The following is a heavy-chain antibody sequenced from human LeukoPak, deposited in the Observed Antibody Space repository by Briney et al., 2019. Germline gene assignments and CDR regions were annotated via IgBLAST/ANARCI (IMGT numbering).Heavy chain of an antibody. CDR3: ARGPQVGAYGPPNY. J-gene: IGHJ4*02. V-gene: IGHV3-33*01. CDR2: IWYEGSNK. Sequence: GGSLRLSCAASGFTFSSYGMPWVRQAPGQGLAWVAVIWYEGSNKYYADSVKGRFTISTDKSKNTLYLQMNSLRAEDTAVYYCARGPQVGAYGPPNYWGQGTLVTVSS. D-gene: IGHD1-26*01. CDR1: GFTFSSYG.